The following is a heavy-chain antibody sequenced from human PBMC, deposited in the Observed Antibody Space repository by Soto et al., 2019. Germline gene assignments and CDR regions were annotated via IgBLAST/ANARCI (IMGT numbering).Heavy chain of an antibody. CDR2: IYSGGST. CDR1: GFIVSSNY. V-gene: IGHV3-53*01. Sequence: EVQLVESGGGLIQPGGSLRLSCTASGFIVSSNYMSWVRQAPGKGLEWVSVIYSGGSTYYGDSVKGRFTISRDNSKNTLYLQMNNLRAEDTAVDHCARSPCGGPFDYWGHGTLVTVSS. CDR3: ARSPCGGPFDY. D-gene: IGHD2-21*01. J-gene: IGHJ4*01.